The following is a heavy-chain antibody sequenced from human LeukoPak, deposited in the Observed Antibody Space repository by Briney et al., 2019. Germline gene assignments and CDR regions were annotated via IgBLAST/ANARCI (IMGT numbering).Heavy chain of an antibody. D-gene: IGHD2-15*01. CDR2: INPNSGGT. J-gene: IGHJ5*02. Sequence: ASVKVSCKASGYTFTGYYMHWVRQAPGQGLEWMGWINPNSGGTNYAQKVQGRVTMTRDTSISTAYMELSRLRSDDTAVYYCARDIVVVVAAENWFDPWGQGTLVTVSS. CDR3: ARDIVVVVAAENWFDP. CDR1: GYTFTGYY. V-gene: IGHV1-2*02.